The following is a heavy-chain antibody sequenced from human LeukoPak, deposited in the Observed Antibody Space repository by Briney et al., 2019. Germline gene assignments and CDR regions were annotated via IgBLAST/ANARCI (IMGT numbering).Heavy chain of an antibody. D-gene: IGHD3-22*01. V-gene: IGHV3-11*01. J-gene: IGHJ4*02. Sequence: GGSLRLSCAASGFTFSDYYMSWIRQAPRKGLEWVSYISSSGSTIYYADSVKGRFTISRDNAKNSLYLQMNSLRAEDTAVYYCARVNYYDSSGSFDYWGQGTLVTVSS. CDR3: ARVNYYDSSGSFDY. CDR2: ISSSGSTI. CDR1: GFTFSDYY.